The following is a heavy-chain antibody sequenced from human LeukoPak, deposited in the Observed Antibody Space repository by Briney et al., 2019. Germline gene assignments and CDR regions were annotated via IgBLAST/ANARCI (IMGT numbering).Heavy chain of an antibody. CDR3: ARLPSGGDYLGYYGMDV. D-gene: IGHD2-21*02. CDR2: IYYSGST. CDR1: GGPISIYY. V-gene: IGHV4-59*08. J-gene: IGHJ6*02. Sequence: ADTLSLLCTLSGGPISIYYESWMRQPPGKALEWIGYIYYSGSTNYNPTPKSRVTITVDTSKNQFSLKLSSVTAADTAVYYCARLPSGGDYLGYYGMDVWGQGTTVTVSS.